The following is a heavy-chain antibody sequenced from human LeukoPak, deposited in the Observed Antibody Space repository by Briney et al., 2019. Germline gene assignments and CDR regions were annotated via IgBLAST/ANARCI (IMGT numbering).Heavy chain of an antibody. Sequence: GESLKISCRGSGYSLNTYWIGWVRQMPGKGLEWMGIIYPGGSDTRYSPSFQGQVTMSADKSINTAYLQWSSLKASDTAMYYCARRQGCSSTSCPPDYWGQGTLVTVSS. V-gene: IGHV5-51*01. CDR1: GYSLNTYW. J-gene: IGHJ4*02. CDR2: IYPGGSDT. CDR3: ARRQGCSSTSCPPDY. D-gene: IGHD2-2*01.